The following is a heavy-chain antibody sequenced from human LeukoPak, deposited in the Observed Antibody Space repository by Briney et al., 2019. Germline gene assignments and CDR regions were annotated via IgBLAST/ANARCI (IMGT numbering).Heavy chain of an antibody. CDR2: IFYSGNT. CDR1: SGSVSNSHYY. CDR3: ARDLSFDWIPYYFDY. D-gene: IGHD3-9*01. V-gene: IGHV4-39*07. J-gene: IGHJ4*02. Sequence: SETLSLTCTVSSGSVSNSHYYWAWVRQPPGKGLEWLGSIFYSGNTHYNPSLKSPVTISIDTSKNQFSLKVSSVTAADTAIYYCARDLSFDWIPYYFDYWGQGILVTVSS.